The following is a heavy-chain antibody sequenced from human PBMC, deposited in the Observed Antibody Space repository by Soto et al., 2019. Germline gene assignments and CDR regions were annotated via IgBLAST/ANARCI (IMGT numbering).Heavy chain of an antibody. V-gene: IGHV1-69*06. Sequence: QVQLVQSGTVMQRRGSSVKVSCQASGGTFSSHGMAWVRQAPGQGLEWMGGIIPTFGTPTYAPKFQGRVTITADKSTNTAYMELSSLRSEDTGVYYCASERSAQYVDFWGQGTLITVSS. D-gene: IGHD1-26*01. CDR1: GGTFSSHG. CDR2: IIPTFGTP. CDR3: ASERSAQYVDF. J-gene: IGHJ4*02.